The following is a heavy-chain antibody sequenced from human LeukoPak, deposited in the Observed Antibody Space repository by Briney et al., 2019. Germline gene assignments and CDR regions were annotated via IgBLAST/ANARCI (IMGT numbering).Heavy chain of an antibody. V-gene: IGHV3-23*01. CDR3: ARDRLDYGSGSYYRFDY. J-gene: IGHJ4*02. Sequence: GGSLRLSCATSGFTFSSYAMSWVRRAPGEGLEWVSSISGSGGNTYYADSVKGRFTISRDNAKNSLYLQMNSLRAEDTAVYYCARDRLDYGSGSYYRFDYWGQGTLVTVSS. D-gene: IGHD3-10*01. CDR2: ISGSGGNT. CDR1: GFTFSSYA.